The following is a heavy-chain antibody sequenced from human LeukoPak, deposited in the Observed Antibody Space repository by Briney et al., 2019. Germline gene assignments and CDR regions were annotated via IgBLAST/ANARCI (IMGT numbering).Heavy chain of an antibody. J-gene: IGHJ4*02. CDR1: GFTVSSNY. CDR2: LYSGGGT. Sequence: GGSLRLSCAASGFTVSSNYMSWVRQAPGKGLEWVSVLYSGGGTSYADSVKGRFTISRDNSKNTLYLQMNSLRAEDTAVYYCARSPGQDYVWGSYRPYYFDYWGQGTLVTVSS. CDR3: ARSPGQDYVWGSYRPYYFDY. V-gene: IGHV3-53*01. D-gene: IGHD3-16*02.